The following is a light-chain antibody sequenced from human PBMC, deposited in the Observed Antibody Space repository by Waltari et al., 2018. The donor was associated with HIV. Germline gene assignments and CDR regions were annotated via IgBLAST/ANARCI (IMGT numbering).Light chain of an antibody. CDR2: LAY. J-gene: IGKJ2*01. CDR1: QDISNS. V-gene: IGKV1-NL1*01. CDR3: QQYYHLPRT. Sequence: LQMTQSPSSLSASLGDTVPITCGASQDISNSLTWYQQKPGKAPVPLVYLAYNLQNGVPSRFSARGSGTNFTLTLSSLQPEDLATYYCQQYYHLPRTFGQGTKLQI.